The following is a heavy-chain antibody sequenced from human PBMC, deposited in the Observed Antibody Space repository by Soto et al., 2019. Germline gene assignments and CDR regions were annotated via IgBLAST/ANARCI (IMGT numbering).Heavy chain of an antibody. J-gene: IGHJ4*02. CDR3: AKQFDY. CDR2: INSDGSNT. CDR1: GFTFSSYW. Sequence: EVQLVESGGGLVQPGGSLRLSCAASGFTFSSYWMHWVRQAPGKGLVWVSRINSDGSNTGYEDSVKGRFTISRDNAKNTLYLQMNGLRAEDTAVYYCAKQFDYWGQGTLVTVSS. V-gene: IGHV3-74*01.